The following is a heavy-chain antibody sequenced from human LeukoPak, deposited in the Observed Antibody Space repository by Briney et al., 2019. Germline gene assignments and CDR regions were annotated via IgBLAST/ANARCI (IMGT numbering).Heavy chain of an antibody. J-gene: IGHJ3*02. D-gene: IGHD5-18*01. CDR1: GGSISSYY. Sequence: NPSETLSLTCTVSGGSISSYYWSWIRQPPGKGLEWIGYIYYSGSTSYNPSLKSRVTISLDTSKNQFSLKLSSVTAADTAVYYCARQRAYSYSLDAFDIWGHGTLVTVSS. CDR2: IYYSGST. V-gene: IGHV4-59*08. CDR3: ARQRAYSYSLDAFDI.